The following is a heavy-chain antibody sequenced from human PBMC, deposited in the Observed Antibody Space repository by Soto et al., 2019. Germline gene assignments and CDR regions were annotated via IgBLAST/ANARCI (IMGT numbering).Heavy chain of an antibody. J-gene: IGHJ6*02. D-gene: IGHD1-26*01. CDR2: IWNDGNGY. CDR3: ARRQISPPTCGAASARGGMDV. V-gene: IGHV3-33*01. Sequence: QVQLVESGGGVVQPGRSLRLSCAASGFTFNNYGMHWVRQAPGKGLEWVAVIWNDGNGYYYANSVKGRFTISRDNSKNTLYLQMSSLRVEDTAVYYCARRQISPPTCGAASARGGMDVWGQGTTVTVSS. CDR1: GFTFNNYG.